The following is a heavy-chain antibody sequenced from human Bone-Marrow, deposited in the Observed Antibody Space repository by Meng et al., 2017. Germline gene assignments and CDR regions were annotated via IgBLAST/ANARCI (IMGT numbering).Heavy chain of an antibody. CDR1: GFTFSNYW. J-gene: IGHJ4*02. D-gene: IGHD6-6*01. V-gene: IGHV3-7*01. Sequence: GSLRLSCAASGFTFSNYWMTWVRQAPGKGLEWVANIKADGSERFYVGSVKGRFTISRDNAMNSLYLQMNSLRAEDTALYYCAMGWGSSRAFDFWGQGTLVTVSS. CDR3: AMGWGSSRAFDF. CDR2: IKADGSER.